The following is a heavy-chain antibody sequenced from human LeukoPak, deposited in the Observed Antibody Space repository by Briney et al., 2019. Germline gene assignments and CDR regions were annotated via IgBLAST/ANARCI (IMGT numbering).Heavy chain of an antibody. CDR3: ARGGSGLYYFDY. V-gene: IGHV4-31*03. CDR1: GDSVSSGYY. Sequence: SETLSLTCTVSGDSVSSGYYWSWIRQLPGKGLEWIGYIFYSGSTYYSPSLKSRVTMSLDTSKNQFSLKLSSVTAADTAVYYCARGGSGLYYFDYWGQGTLVSVSS. D-gene: IGHD3-22*01. J-gene: IGHJ4*02. CDR2: IFYSGST.